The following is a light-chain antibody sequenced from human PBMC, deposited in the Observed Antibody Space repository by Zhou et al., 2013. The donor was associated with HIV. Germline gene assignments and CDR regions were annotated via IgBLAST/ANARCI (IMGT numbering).Light chain of an antibody. Sequence: EIVMTQSPVTLSMSPGEGATLSCRASQSISTNLAWYQQRPGQAPRLLIYGASTRATSGPARFSGSGSGTKFTLTVSSVQSEDFAVYYCQQYSDWPVTFGGGTKVDI. CDR3: QQYSDWPVT. CDR2: GAS. J-gene: IGKJ4*01. V-gene: IGKV3-15*01. CDR1: QSISTN.